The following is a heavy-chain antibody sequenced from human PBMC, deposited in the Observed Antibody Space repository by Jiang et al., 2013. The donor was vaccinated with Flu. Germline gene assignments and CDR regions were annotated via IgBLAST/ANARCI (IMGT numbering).Heavy chain of an antibody. V-gene: IGHV1-3*01. J-gene: IGHJ4*02. CDR3: ARSSLGSTTDPLRFDY. D-gene: IGHD2/OR15-2a*01. Sequence: SGAEVKKPGASVKVSCKASGYTFTSYAMHWVRQAPGQRLEWMGWINAGNGDTKYSQKFQGRVTITRDTSASTAYMELSSLRSEDTAVYFCARSSLGSTTDPLRFDYWGQGTLVTVSS. CDR1: GYTFTSYA. CDR2: INAGNGDT.